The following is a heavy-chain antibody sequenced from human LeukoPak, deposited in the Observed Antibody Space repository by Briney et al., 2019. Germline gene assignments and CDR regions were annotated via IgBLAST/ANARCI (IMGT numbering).Heavy chain of an antibody. CDR2: INTKTGNP. CDR3: ARVSSGSLPY. Sequence: ASVKVSCKASGYTFTNYAINWVRQAPGQGLEWMGWINTKTGNPTYAQGFTGRFVFSLDTSVSTAYLQISSLKAEDTAVYYCARVSSGSLPYWGQGTLVTVSS. D-gene: IGHD1-26*01. CDR1: GYTFTNYA. J-gene: IGHJ4*02. V-gene: IGHV7-4-1*02.